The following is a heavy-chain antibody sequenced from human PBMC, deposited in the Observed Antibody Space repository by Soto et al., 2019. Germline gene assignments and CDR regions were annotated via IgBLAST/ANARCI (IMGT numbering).Heavy chain of an antibody. CDR3: ARVGGQDIVAPFDP. V-gene: IGHV3-20*01. J-gene: IGHJ5*02. Sequence: GGSLRLSCAASGFTFDDYGMSWVRQAPGKGLEWVSGINWNGGSTGYADSVKGRFTISRDNAKNSLYLQMNSLRAEDTALYHCARVGGQDIVAPFDPWGQGTLVTVSS. D-gene: IGHD5-12*01. CDR1: GFTFDDYG. CDR2: INWNGGST.